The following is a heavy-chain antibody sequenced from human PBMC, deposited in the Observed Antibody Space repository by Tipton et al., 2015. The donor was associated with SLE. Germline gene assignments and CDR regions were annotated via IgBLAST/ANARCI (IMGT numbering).Heavy chain of an antibody. V-gene: IGHV4-34*12. CDR2: IIHSGVT. J-gene: IGHJ4*02. CDR1: GESFNGYF. CDR3: ARVAPTEVFDY. Sequence: TLSLTCAVSGESFNGYFWTWIHQPPGKGLEWIAEIIHSGVTNYNPSLRSRVTISVDMSKNQVSLKLSSVTAADTAVYYCARVAPTEVFDYWGQGTLVTVSS. D-gene: IGHD1-1*01.